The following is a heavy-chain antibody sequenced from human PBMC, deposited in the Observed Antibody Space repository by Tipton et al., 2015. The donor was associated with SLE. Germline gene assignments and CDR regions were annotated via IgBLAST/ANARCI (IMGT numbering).Heavy chain of an antibody. D-gene: IGHD6-6*01. CDR2: INHSGST. V-gene: IGHV4-34*01. Sequence: TLSLTCAVYGGSFSGYYWSWIRQPPGKGLEWIGEINHSGSTNYNPSLKSRVTISVDTSKNQFSLKLSSVTAADTAVYYCARDSGSSGYFDYWGQGTLVTVSS. CDR3: ARDSGSSGYFDY. J-gene: IGHJ4*02. CDR1: GGSFSGYY.